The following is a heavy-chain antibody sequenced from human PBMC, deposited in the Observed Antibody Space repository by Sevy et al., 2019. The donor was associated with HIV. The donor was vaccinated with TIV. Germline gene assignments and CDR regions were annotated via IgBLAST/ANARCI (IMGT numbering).Heavy chain of an antibody. Sequence: GGSLRLSCAASGFTFHNYGIHWVRQAPGKGLEWVAFIPNVDTNTYYADSVKGRFTISRDNSKNTVYLQMNTLIAEDTGIYYCAKIAVAAIDYFQDWGQGTLVTVSS. D-gene: IGHD6-19*01. V-gene: IGHV3-30*02. CDR3: AKIAVAAIDYFQD. CDR1: GFTFHNYG. J-gene: IGHJ1*01. CDR2: IPNVDTNT.